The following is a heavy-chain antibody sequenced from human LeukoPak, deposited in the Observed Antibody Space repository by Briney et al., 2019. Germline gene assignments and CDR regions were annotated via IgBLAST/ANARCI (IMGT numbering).Heavy chain of an antibody. CDR2: IYNSGST. J-gene: IGHJ5*02. CDR3: AREALDYGDYFSWFDP. D-gene: IGHD4-17*01. CDR1: GGSISSGEYY. Sequence: PSETLSLTCTVSGGSISSGEYYWTWIRQPAGKGLEWIGRIYNSGSTNYNPSLKSRVTISIDTSKNQFSLKLTSVTAADTAVYYCAREALDYGDYFSWFDPWGQGTLVTVSS. V-gene: IGHV4-61*02.